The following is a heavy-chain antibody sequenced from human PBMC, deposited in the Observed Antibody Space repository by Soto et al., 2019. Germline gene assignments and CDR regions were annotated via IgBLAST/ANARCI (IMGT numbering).Heavy chain of an antibody. CDR1: GFTFSSYG. V-gene: IGHV3-30*03. J-gene: IGHJ6*02. CDR3: ALPPYDDFWSGRYYYYGMDV. Sequence: QVQLVESGGGVVQPGRSLRLSCAASGFTFSSYGMHWVRQAPGKGLEWVAVISYDGSNKYYADSVKGRFTISRDNSKNTLYLQMNSLRDEDTAVYYCALPPYDDFWSGRYYYYGMDVWGQGTTFTVAS. CDR2: ISYDGSNK. D-gene: IGHD3-3*01.